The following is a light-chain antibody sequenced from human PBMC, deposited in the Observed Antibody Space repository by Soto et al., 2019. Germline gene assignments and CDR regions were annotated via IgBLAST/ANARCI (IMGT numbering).Light chain of an antibody. CDR3: QAYNSHQGT. CDR2: DAS. V-gene: IGKV1-5*01. CDR1: QSINTW. J-gene: IGKJ1*01. Sequence: DIQMTQSPSTLSASVGDRVTITCRASQSINTWLAWYQRKPGKAPKLLIYDASSLRSGVPSRFSGSGSGTEFTLTISSLQPDDFETYYCQAYNSHQGTLGQGTKVDI.